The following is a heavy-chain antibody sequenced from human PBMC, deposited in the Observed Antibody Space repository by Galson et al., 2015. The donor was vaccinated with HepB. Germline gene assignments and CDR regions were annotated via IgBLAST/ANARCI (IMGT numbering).Heavy chain of an antibody. V-gene: IGHV3-23*01. CDR3: AKGYGLFDL. D-gene: IGHD4-17*01. CDR2: ISANGGSR. CDR1: GFTFGSTA. Sequence: SLRLSSAASGFTFGSTAMTWVRQAPGKGLEWVSGISANGGSRFYAESVKGRFAISRDNSKNTLSFQMNSLRAEDTAVYYCAKGYGLFDLWGQGTLVTVSS. J-gene: IGHJ5*02.